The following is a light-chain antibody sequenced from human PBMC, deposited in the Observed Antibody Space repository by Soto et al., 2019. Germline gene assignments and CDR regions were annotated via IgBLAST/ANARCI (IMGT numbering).Light chain of an antibody. J-gene: IGLJ1*01. CDR3: ATWDGSLSVGV. V-gene: IGLV1-51*02. CDR1: SSNLGINF. Sequence: QCVLTQPPSVSAAPERKVTISCSGGSSNLGINFVSWYQQFPGGVPKLLIYENNKRPSGIPDRFSGAKSGTSATLDITGLQAGDEADYYCATWDGSLSVGVFGGGTKVTVL. CDR2: ENN.